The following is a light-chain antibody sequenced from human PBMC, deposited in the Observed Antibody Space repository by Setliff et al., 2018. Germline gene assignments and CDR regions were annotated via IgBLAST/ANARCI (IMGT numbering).Light chain of an antibody. J-gene: IGLJ2*01. CDR1: SSDVGSYDR. CDR2: EVT. V-gene: IGLV2-18*02. Sequence: QSALTQPPSVSGSPGQSVTISCTGSSSDVGSYDRVSWYQQPPGTAPKPMIYEVTKRPSGVPDRFSGSKSGNTASLTISELQAEDETDYYCSSFTTSNTVVFGGGTKVTV. CDR3: SSFTTSNTVV.